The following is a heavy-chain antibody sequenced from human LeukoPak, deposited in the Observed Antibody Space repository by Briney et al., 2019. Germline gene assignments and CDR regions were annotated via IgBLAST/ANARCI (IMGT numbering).Heavy chain of an antibody. J-gene: IGHJ4*02. V-gene: IGHV4-39*01. CDR1: GGSITSNSYS. Sequence: SETLSPTCTVSGGSITSNSYSWGWIRQPPGKGLQWIVTLSYTGTNYYNPSLKSRVTMPVDTSKNQLSLKLSSVTAADTAVYYCARLRGGVQLWGDWGQGTLVTVSS. D-gene: IGHD5-18*01. CDR2: LSYTGTN. CDR3: ARLRGGVQLWGD.